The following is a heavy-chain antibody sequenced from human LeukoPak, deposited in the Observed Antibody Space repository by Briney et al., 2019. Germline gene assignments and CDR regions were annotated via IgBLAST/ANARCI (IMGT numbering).Heavy chain of an antibody. J-gene: IGHJ3*02. Sequence: GSLRLSSAPPLFTSSSYAMSWVRQAPGKGLEWVSAISGSGGSTYYADSVKGRFTISRDNSKNTLYLQMNSLRAEDTAVYYCAKDQYYGSGYAFDIWGQGTMVTV. CDR1: LFTSSSYA. D-gene: IGHD3-10*01. CDR2: ISGSGGST. V-gene: IGHV3-23*01. CDR3: AKDQYYGSGYAFDI.